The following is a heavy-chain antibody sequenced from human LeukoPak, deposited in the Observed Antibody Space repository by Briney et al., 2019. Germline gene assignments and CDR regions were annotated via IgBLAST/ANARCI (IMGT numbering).Heavy chain of an antibody. CDR3: ARQTPYGGPSYYFDY. CDR2: IYTSGST. Sequence: KPSETLSLTCTVSGGSISSYYWSWIRQPPGKGLEWIGYIYTSGSTNYNPSLKSRVTISVDTSKDKFSLKLSSVTAADTAVYYCARQTPYGGPSYYFDYWGQGSLVTVSS. J-gene: IGHJ4*02. V-gene: IGHV4-4*09. D-gene: IGHD4-23*01. CDR1: GGSISSYY.